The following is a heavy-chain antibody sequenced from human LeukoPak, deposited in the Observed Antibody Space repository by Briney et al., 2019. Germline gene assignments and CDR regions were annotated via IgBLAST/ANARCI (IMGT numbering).Heavy chain of an antibody. J-gene: IGHJ3*02. CDR1: GFTFSNYW. D-gene: IGHD2-15*01. Sequence: GGSLRLSCAASGFTFSNYWMTWVRQAPGKGLEWVANINRDGSERYYVDSVKGRFTISRDDAKSSLYLQMNSLRAEDTAVYYCAREYSGYCSGGSCYAGTAFDIWGQGTMVTVSS. CDR2: INRDGSER. V-gene: IGHV3-7*03. CDR3: AREYSGYCSGGSCYAGTAFDI.